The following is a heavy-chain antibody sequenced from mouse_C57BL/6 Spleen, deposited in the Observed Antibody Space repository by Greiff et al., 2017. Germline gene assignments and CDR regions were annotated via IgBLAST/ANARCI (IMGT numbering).Heavy chain of an antibody. V-gene: IGHV1-15*01. CDR1: GYTFTDYE. D-gene: IGHD1-1*01. Sequence: QVQLQQSGAELVRPGASVTLSCKASGYTFTDYEMHWVKQTPVHVLVWIGAIDPETGGTAYNQKFKGKAILSAAKSSRTAYMELRSLPSEDSAVYCCTRGGTTVVFAYWRQGNTPTVTS. J-gene: IGHJ2*01. CDR3: TRGGTTVVFAY. CDR2: IDPETGGT.